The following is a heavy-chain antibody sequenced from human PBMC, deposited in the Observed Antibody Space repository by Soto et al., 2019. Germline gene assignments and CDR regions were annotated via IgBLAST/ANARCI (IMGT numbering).Heavy chain of an antibody. Sequence: ASVKVSCKASGYTFTSYGISWVRQAPGQGLEWMGWISAYSGNRTYAQKLQGRVTMTTDTSTSTAYMDLRSLRFDDTAVYYCARDLWDFDYWGQGTRVTVSS. J-gene: IGHJ4*02. CDR1: GYTFTSYG. CDR2: ISAYSGNR. D-gene: IGHD1-26*01. CDR3: ARDLWDFDY. V-gene: IGHV1-18*01.